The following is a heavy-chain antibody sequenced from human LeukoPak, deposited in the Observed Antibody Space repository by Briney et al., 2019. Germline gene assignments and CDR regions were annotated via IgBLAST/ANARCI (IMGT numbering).Heavy chain of an antibody. J-gene: IGHJ4*02. CDR1: GFTFSSYS. CDR3: ARDSMGRSGSYLYFDY. CDR2: ISSSSSYI. Sequence: GGSLRLSCAASGFTFSSYSMNWVRQAPGKGLEWVSSISSSSSYIYYADSVKGRVTISRDNAKNSLYLQMNSLRAEDTAVYYCARDSMGRSGSYLYFDYWGQGTLVTISS. V-gene: IGHV3-21*01. D-gene: IGHD1-26*01.